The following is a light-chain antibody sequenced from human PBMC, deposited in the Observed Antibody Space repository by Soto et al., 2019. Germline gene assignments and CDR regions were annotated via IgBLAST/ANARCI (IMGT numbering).Light chain of an antibody. CDR3: QQYSRT. Sequence: QITQSPSTLSASVGDRVTITCRASQSISSWLAWYQQKPGKAPKLLIYDASSLESGVPSRFSGSGSGTEFTLTISSLQPDDFATYYCQQYSRTFGQGTKVDIK. CDR1: QSISSW. V-gene: IGKV1-5*01. CDR2: DAS. J-gene: IGKJ1*01.